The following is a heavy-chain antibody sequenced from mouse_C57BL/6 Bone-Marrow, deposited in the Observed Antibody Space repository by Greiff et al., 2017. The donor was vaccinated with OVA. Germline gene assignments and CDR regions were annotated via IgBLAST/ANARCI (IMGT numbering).Heavy chain of an antibody. CDR1: GFSLTSYG. J-gene: IGHJ3*01. D-gene: IGHD4-1*01. Sequence: VQRVESGPGLVQPSQSLSITCTVSGFSLTSYGVHWVRQSPGKGLEWLGVIWSGGSTDYNAAFISRLSISKDNSKSQVFFKMNSLQADDTAIYYCARWDFAYWGQGTLVTVSA. CDR2: IWSGGST. V-gene: IGHV2-2*01. CDR3: ARWDFAY.